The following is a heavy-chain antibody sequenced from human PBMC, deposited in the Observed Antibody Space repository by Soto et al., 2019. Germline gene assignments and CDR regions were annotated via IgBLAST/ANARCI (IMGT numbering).Heavy chain of an antibody. D-gene: IGHD2-2*01. V-gene: IGHV1-2*04. CDR1: GYTFTGYY. CDR3: ARAPQYCSSTSCHFGSRGMDV. CDR2: INPNSGGT. J-gene: IGHJ6*02. Sequence: DSVKISCKASGYTFTGYYMHWVRQAPGQGLEWIGWINPNSGGTNYAQKFQGWVTMTRDTSISTAYMELSRLRSDDTAVYYCARAPQYCSSTSCHFGSRGMDVWGQGTTVTVSS.